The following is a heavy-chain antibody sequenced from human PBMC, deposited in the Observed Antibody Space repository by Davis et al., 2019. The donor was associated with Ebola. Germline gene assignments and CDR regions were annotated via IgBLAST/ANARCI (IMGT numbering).Heavy chain of an antibody. Sequence: GGSLRLSCAASGFTFRSYGMHWVRQAPGKGLEWVAVIWYDGSNKYYADSVKGRFTISRDNSKNTLYLQMNSLRAEDTAVYYCARGMCGGSCYWDYYYGMDVWGQGTTVTVSS. CDR3: ARGMCGGSCYWDYYYGMDV. CDR2: IWYDGSNK. V-gene: IGHV3-33*01. CDR1: GFTFRSYG. J-gene: IGHJ6*02. D-gene: IGHD2-15*01.